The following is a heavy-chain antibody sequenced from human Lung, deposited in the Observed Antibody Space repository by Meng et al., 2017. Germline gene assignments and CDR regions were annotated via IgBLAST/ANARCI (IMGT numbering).Heavy chain of an antibody. CDR2: IRSKAYGGTT. J-gene: IGHJ4*01. Sequence: GESLKISCTASGFTFGDYAMSWVRQAPGKGLEWVGFIRSKAYGGTTEYAASVKGRFTISRDDSKSIDYLQMNSLKTEDTDVYYCNRFGRYCSSTSCYIDYWGHGTLVTVSS. CDR1: GFTFGDYA. D-gene: IGHD2-2*02. V-gene: IGHV3-49*04. CDR3: NRFGRYCSSTSCYIDY.